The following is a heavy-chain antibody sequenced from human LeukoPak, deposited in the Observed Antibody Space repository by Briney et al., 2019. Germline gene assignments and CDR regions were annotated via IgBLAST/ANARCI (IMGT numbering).Heavy chain of an antibody. CDR3: AKGSSSSRPYYFDY. Sequence: PGGSLRLSCVASGFTFSSYAMSWVRQAPGKGLEWVSAITNSGGDTYHADSVKGRFTISRDNSKNTLYLQMNSLRVEDTAVYYCAKGSSSSRPYYFDYWGQGTLVTVSS. D-gene: IGHD6-6*01. V-gene: IGHV3-23*01. CDR1: GFTFSSYA. CDR2: ITNSGGDT. J-gene: IGHJ4*02.